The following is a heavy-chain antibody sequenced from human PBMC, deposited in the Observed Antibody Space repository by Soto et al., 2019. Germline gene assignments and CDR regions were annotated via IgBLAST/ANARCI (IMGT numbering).Heavy chain of an antibody. J-gene: IGHJ6*02. CDR1: GYTFTSYA. V-gene: IGHV1-3*01. D-gene: IGHD3-10*01. CDR2: INAGNGNT. Sequence: ASVKVSCKASGYTFTSYAMHWVRQAPGQRLEWMGWINAGNGNTKYSQKFQGRVTITRDTSASTAYMELSSPRSDDTAVYYCARVGWFGELIPVDYYYYGMDVWGQGTTVTVSS. CDR3: ARVGWFGELIPVDYYYYGMDV.